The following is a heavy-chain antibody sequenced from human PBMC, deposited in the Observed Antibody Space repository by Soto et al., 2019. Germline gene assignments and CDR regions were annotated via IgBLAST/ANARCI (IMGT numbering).Heavy chain of an antibody. CDR1: GGTFSSYA. D-gene: IGHD1-26*01. CDR2: IIPIFGTA. V-gene: IGHV1-69*13. J-gene: IGHJ3*02. CDR3: ARAGGSDYDGGDAFDI. Sequence: SVKVSCKASGGTFSSYAISWVRQAPGQGLEWMGGIIPIFGTANYAQKFQGRVTITADESTSTAYMELSSLRSEDTAVYYCARAGGSDYDGGDAFDIWGQGTMVTVSS.